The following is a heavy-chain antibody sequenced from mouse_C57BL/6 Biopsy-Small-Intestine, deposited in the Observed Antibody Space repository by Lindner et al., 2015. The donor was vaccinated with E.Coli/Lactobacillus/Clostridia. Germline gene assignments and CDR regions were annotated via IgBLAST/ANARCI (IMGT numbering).Heavy chain of an antibody. CDR2: FDPEEGKT. D-gene: IGHD4-1*02. J-gene: IGHJ4*01. CDR3: ARAEILAGYYKGNWFDP. CDR1: GHNLSELS. Sequence: SVKVSCKVSGHNLSELSMHWVRQAPGKGLEWMGGFDPEEGKTIYAQRFQGRVTMTEDTSTDTAYMELSSLRSEDTAMYYCARAEILAGYYKGNWFDPWGQGTLVTVSS. V-gene: IGHV14-2*02.